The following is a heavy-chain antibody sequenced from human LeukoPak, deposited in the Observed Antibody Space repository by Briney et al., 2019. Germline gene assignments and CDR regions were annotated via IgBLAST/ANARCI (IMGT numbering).Heavy chain of an antibody. J-gene: IGHJ3*02. V-gene: IGHV3-21*01. CDR2: IGSSSTSI. D-gene: IGHD7-27*01. CDR3: ARESGEAFDI. CDR1: GFTFSSHW. Sequence: GGSLRLSCAASGFTFSSHWMTWVRQAPGKGLEWVSAIGSSSTSIYYADSVKGRFTVSRDNAKNSLYLQMNSLRAEDTALYYCARESGEAFDIWGQGTMVTVSS.